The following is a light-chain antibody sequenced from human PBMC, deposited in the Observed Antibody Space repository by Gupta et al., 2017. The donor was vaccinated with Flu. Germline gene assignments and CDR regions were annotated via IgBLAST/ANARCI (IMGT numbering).Light chain of an antibody. CDR3: QQYKSYYT. V-gene: IGKV1-5*03. J-gene: IGKJ3*01. CDR2: KAS. CDR1: QSISSW. Sequence: DIQMTPSPSTLSASVGDRVRITCRASQSISSWLAWYQQKTGKAPKLLIYKASSLESGVPSRFSGSGSGTEFTLTISSLQPDDFATYYCQQYKSYYTCGPGTKVDIK.